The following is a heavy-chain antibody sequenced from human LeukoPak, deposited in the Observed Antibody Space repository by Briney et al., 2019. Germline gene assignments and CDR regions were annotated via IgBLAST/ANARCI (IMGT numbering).Heavy chain of an antibody. CDR2: SHPINSDT. CDR3: ARHQYYYDSSGNYGWFDS. J-gene: IGHJ5*01. V-gene: IGHV5-51*01. CDR1: GFNFTAYW. Sequence: GESLKISCKGSGFNFTAYWIAWVRQMPGKGLEWMGISHPINSDTKYSPSFQGQVTISADKSSSTAYLQWNSLKASVTAMYYCARHQYYYDSSGNYGWFDSWGQGTLVTVSS. D-gene: IGHD3-22*01.